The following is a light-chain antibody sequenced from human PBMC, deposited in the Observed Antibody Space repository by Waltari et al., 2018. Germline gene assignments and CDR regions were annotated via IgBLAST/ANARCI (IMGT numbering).Light chain of an antibody. V-gene: IGLV3-1*01. CDR3: QTWVNGTVI. J-gene: IGLJ2*01. CDR1: KLGSRY. CDR2: QDK. Sequence: SYELTQPPSVSVSPGQTVTIPCSGDKLGSRYTCWYQQRAGQSPIMVIFQDKKRPTGIPERFSGSNSGNTAALTISGAQSMDEADYYCQTWVNGTVIFGGGTKVTVL.